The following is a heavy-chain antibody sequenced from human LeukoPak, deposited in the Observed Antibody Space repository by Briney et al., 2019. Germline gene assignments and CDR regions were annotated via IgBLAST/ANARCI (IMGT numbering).Heavy chain of an antibody. CDR2: IIPIFGTA. CDR1: GGTFSSYA. D-gene: IGHD4-17*01. V-gene: IGHV1-69*01. J-gene: IGHJ4*02. CDR3: ARSVWPWNTVTYYFDY. Sequence: SVKVSCKASGGTFSSYAISWVRQAPGQGLEWMGGIIPIFGTANYAQKFQGRVTITADESTSTAYMELSSLRSEDTAVYYCARSVWPWNTVTYYFDYWGQGTLVTVSS.